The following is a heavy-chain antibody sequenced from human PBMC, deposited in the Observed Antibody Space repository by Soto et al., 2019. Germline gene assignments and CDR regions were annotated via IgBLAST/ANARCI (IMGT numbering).Heavy chain of an antibody. D-gene: IGHD3-10*01. J-gene: IGHJ6*03. CDR2: FDPEDGET. Sequence: ASVKVSSEASGYTLTSYAMHWVRQATGKGLEWMGGFDPEDGETIYAQKFQGRVTMTEDTSTDTAYMELSSLRSEDTAVYYCATAFSIVRGVINTREPYYYDMDVWGKGTTVTVSS. V-gene: IGHV1-24*01. CDR1: GYTLTSYA. CDR3: ATAFSIVRGVINTREPYYYDMDV.